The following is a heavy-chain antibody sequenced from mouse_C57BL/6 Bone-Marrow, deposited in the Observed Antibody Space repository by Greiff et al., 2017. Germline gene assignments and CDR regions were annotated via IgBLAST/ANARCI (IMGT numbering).Heavy chain of an antibody. J-gene: IGHJ1*03. Sequence: VQLQQSGPELVKPGASVKLSCKASGYTFTSYDINWVQQRPGQGLEWIGWIYPRGGSTKYNEKFKGKATLTVDTSSSTAYMELHSLTSEVSADYFCARLEFDGSSGDWYFDVWGKGTTVTVSS. CDR3: ARLEFDGSSGDWYFDV. CDR1: GYTFTSYD. CDR2: IYPRGGST. D-gene: IGHD1-1*01. V-gene: IGHV1-85*01.